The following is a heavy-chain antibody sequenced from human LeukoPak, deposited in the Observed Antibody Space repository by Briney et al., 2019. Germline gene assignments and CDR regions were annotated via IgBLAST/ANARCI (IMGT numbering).Heavy chain of an antibody. CDR2: IRSKGNNYAT. Sequence: GGSLRLSCAASGFTFSGSAMHWVRQASGKGLEWVGRIRSKGNNYATAYAASVKGRFTISRDDSKNTAYLHMNSLITEDTAVYYCTRLYDSGCDYWGQGTLGNVSS. CDR3: TRLYDSGCDY. CDR1: GFTFSGSA. V-gene: IGHV3-73*01. J-gene: IGHJ4*02. D-gene: IGHD3-10*01.